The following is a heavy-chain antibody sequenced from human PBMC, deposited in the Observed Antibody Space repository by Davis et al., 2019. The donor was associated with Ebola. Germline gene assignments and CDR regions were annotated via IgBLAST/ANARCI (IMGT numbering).Heavy chain of an antibody. CDR3: ARDRRCSSTSCSLDYYYYYMDV. D-gene: IGHD2-2*01. V-gene: IGHV3-74*01. J-gene: IGHJ6*03. CDR2: INSDGSST. Sequence: GESLKISCAASGFTFSSYWMHWVRQAPGKGLVWVSRINSDGSSTSYADSVKGRFTISRDNAKNTLYLQMNSLRAEDTAVYYCARDRRCSSTSCSLDYYYYYMDVWGKGTTVTVSS. CDR1: GFTFSSYW.